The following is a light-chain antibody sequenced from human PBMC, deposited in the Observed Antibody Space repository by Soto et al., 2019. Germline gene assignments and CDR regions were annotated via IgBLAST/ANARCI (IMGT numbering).Light chain of an antibody. Sequence: NFMLTQPHSVSESPGKTVTISCTRSSGRIASNYVQWYQQRPGSAPTTVIYEDNQRPSGVPDRFSGSIDSSSNSASLTISGLMTEDEADYYCHSYESSIVVFGGGTKVTVL. J-gene: IGLJ2*01. V-gene: IGLV6-57*04. CDR1: SGRIASNY. CDR3: HSYESSIVV. CDR2: EDN.